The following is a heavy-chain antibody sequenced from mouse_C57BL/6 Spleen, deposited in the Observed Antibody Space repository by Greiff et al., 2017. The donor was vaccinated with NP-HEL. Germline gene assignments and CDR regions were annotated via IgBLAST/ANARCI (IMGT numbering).Heavy chain of an antibody. V-gene: IGHV1-52*01. CDR3: ARNNEYDGYYAMDY. CDR2: IDPSDSET. J-gene: IGHJ4*01. D-gene: IGHD2-4*01. CDR1: GYTFTSYW. Sequence: QVQLQQPGAELVRPGSSVKLSCKASGYTFTSYWMHWVKQRPIQGLEWIGNIDPSDSETHYNQKFKDKATLTVDKSSSTAYMQLSSLTSEDSAVYYCARNNEYDGYYAMDYWGQGTSVTVSS.